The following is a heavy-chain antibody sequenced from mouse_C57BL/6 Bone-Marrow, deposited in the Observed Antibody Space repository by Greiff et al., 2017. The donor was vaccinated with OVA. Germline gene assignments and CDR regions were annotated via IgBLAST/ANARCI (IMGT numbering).Heavy chain of an antibody. D-gene: IGHD3-2*02. CDR1: GYSFTDYN. CDR3: ARKRGGSGSWYFDV. CDR2: INPNYGTT. V-gene: IGHV1-39*01. Sequence: EVQLQESGPELVKPGASVKISCKASGYSFTDYNMNWVKQSNGKSLEWIGVINPNYGTTSYNQKFKGKATLTVDQSSSTAYMQLNSLTSEDSAVYYCARKRGGSGSWYFDVWGTGTTVTVSS. J-gene: IGHJ1*03.